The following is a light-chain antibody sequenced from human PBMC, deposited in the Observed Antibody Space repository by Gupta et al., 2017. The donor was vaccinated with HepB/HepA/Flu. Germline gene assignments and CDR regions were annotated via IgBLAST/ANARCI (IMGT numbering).Light chain of an antibody. Sequence: DIQMTQSPSSLSASVGDRVTITCQASQDISNYLNWYQQKPGKAPKLLIYDASNLETGVPSRFSGSGSGTDFTSTISSLQPEDIATYYCQQYDNLPPFFGQGTRLEIK. J-gene: IGKJ5*01. CDR3: QQYDNLPPF. CDR1: QDISNY. V-gene: IGKV1-33*01. CDR2: DAS.